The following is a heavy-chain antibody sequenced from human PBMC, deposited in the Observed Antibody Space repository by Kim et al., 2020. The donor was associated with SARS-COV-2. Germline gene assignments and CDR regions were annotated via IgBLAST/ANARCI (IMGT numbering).Heavy chain of an antibody. V-gene: IGHV4-59*08. D-gene: IGHD3-22*01. CDR3: ARLGDSSGYGFDY. J-gene: IGHJ4*02. Sequence: YNPTLQCRVTISVTTSKNRFSLKLSSVTAADTAVYYCARLGDSSGYGFDYWGQGTLVTVSS.